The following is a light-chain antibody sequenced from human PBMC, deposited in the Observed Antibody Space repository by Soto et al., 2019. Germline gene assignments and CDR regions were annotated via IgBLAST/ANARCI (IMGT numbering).Light chain of an antibody. J-gene: IGKJ1*01. CDR1: QDIYTY. V-gene: IGKV1-27*01. Sequence: DIQLTQSPSSLSASVGDRVTITCRASQDIYTYLVWYQQKPGTVPKLLIFAASTLQSGVPSRFSGSGSGTDFTLTISSLQPEDVATYYCQNYNGAPWTFGQGNKVEIK. CDR3: QNYNGAPWT. CDR2: AAS.